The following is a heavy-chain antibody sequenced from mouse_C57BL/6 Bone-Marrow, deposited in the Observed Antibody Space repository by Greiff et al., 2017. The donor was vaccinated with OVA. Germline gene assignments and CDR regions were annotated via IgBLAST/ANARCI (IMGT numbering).Heavy chain of an antibody. CDR2: ISRGGDYT. CDR1: GFTFSSYA. Sequence: EVKLVESGEGLVKPGGSLKLSCAASGFTFSSYAMSWVRQTPEKRLEWVAYISRGGDYTYYADTVKGRFTISRDNARNTLYLQMSSLKSEDTAMYYCTRLLDAMDYWGQGTSVTVSS. J-gene: IGHJ4*01. D-gene: IGHD2-1*01. V-gene: IGHV5-9-1*02. CDR3: TRLLDAMDY.